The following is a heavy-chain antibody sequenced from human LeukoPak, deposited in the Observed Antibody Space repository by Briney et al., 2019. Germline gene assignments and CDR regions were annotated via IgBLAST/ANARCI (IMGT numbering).Heavy chain of an antibody. CDR1: GFTFSSYG. CDR3: ARRAGAYSHPYDY. V-gene: IGHV3-53*01. D-gene: IGHD4/OR15-4a*01. J-gene: IGHJ4*02. CDR2: IYSDNT. Sequence: GGSLRLSCAASGFTFSSYGMHWVRQAPGKGLEWVSFIYSDNTHYSDSVKGRFTISRDNSKNTLYLQMNSLRAEDTAVYYCARRAGAYSHPYDYWGQGILVTVSS.